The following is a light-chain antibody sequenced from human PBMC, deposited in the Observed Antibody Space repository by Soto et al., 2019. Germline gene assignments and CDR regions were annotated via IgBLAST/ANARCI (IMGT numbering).Light chain of an antibody. V-gene: IGLV2-14*01. CDR1: SSDVGGYNY. Sequence: QSALTQPASVSGSPGQSITISCTGTSSDVGGYNYVSWFQHHPGKAPKLIIYEVSYRPSGVSARFSGSKSGDTASLTISGLQAEDEADYYCSSYAATYTYVFGSGTKLTVL. J-gene: IGLJ1*01. CDR3: SSYAATYTYV. CDR2: EVS.